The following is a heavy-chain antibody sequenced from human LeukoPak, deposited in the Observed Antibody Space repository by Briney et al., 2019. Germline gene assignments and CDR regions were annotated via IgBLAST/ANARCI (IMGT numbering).Heavy chain of an antibody. CDR2: ISGSGGST. Sequence: GGSLRLSCAASRFTFNTYAMSWVRQAPGKGLEWVSAISGSGGSTYYADSVKGRFTISRDNSKNTLYLQMNSLRAEDTAVYYCAKLAVSKWWRKFDYWGQGTLVTVSS. D-gene: IGHD2-15*01. J-gene: IGHJ4*02. CDR3: AKLAVSKWWRKFDY. V-gene: IGHV3-23*01. CDR1: RFTFNTYA.